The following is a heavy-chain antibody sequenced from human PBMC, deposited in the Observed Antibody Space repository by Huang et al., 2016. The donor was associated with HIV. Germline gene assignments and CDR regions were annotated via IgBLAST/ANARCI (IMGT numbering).Heavy chain of an antibody. V-gene: IGHV1-18*01. CDR2: IGSDSRDT. CDR3: ARDTYYSNRWKRNDASFL. Sequence: QVQLVQSGGEVMQPGASVRVSCKASGYDFGSYGMSWVRQAPGQGREWLGWIGSDSRDTSSAQKFQGRVTMTTDTATTTTYMELRSLRSDDTAMYYCARDTYYSNRWKRNDASFLWGQGTMITVSS. D-gene: IGHD4-4*01. CDR1: GYDFGSYG. J-gene: IGHJ3*01.